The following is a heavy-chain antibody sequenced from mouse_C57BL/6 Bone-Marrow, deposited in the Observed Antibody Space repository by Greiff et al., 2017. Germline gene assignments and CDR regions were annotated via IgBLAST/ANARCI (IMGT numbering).Heavy chain of an antibody. CDR3: TREHYYGSSYYFDY. CDR1: GFTFSSYA. D-gene: IGHD1-1*01. Sequence: DVKLVESGEGLVKPGGSLKLSCAASGFTFSSYAMSWVRQTPEKRLEWVAYISSGGDYIYYADTVKGRFTISRDNARNTLSLQMSSLKSEDTALYYCTREHYYGSSYYFDYWGQGTTLTVSS. CDR2: ISSGGDYI. J-gene: IGHJ2*01. V-gene: IGHV5-9-1*02.